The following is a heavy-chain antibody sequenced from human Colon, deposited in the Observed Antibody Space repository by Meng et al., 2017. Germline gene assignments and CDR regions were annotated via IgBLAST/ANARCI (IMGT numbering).Heavy chain of an antibody. D-gene: IGHD4-17*01. CDR2: IYWNDDK. CDR1: GFSVSTSGRV. V-gene: IGHV2-5*01. Sequence: HTTLKKSGPSLAKPTQTLTLPCIVSGFSVSTSGRVVGWIRQPPGKALEWLAFIYWNDDKRYSPSLKSRVTITKDTSKNQVVLTMTNMDPVDTATYYCAHRTTVTAVDYWGQGTLVTVSS. CDR3: AHRTTVTAVDY. J-gene: IGHJ4*02.